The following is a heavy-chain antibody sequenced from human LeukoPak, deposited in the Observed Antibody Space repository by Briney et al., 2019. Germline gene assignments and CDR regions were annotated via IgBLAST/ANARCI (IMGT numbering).Heavy chain of an antibody. V-gene: IGHV4-34*01. CDR3: ARGITVAGLFDY. CDR1: GGSFSGYY. J-gene: IGHJ4*02. CDR2: INHSGST. Sequence: PSETLSLTCAVYGGSFSGYYWSWIRQPPGEGLEWIGEINHSGSTNYNPSLKSRVTISVDTSKNQFSLKLSSVTAADTAVYYCARGITVAGLFDYWGQGTLVTVSS. D-gene: IGHD6-19*01.